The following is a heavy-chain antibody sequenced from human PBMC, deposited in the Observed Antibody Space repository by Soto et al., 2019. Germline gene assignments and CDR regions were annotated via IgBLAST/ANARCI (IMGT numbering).Heavy chain of an antibody. J-gene: IGHJ6*03. V-gene: IGHV3-66*01. CDR2: INSGGST. Sequence: EVQLVESGGGLVQPGGSLRLSCAASGFTVSSKYMSWVRQAPGRGLEWVSLINSGGSTSHADSVKGRFTISRDNSKNTLYLTMNSLRDEETNVYDCAKDGLNCNGGRCVGVNIDVWGKGTQVTVSS. CDR3: AKDGLNCNGGRCVGVNIDV. CDR1: GFTVSSKY. D-gene: IGHD2-15*01.